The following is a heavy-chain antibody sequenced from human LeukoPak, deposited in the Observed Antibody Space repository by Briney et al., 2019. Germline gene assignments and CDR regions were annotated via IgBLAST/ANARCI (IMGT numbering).Heavy chain of an antibody. V-gene: IGHV4-59*01. D-gene: IGHD3-10*01. CDR1: GGSISSYY. J-gene: IGHJ5*02. Sequence: SETLSLICSVSGGSISSYYWSWIRQPPGKGLEWIGYIHYSGSTNYNPSLKSRVTISVDTSKNQFSLKLSSVTAADTAVYYCARDLVTMVRGGMGFDPWGQGTLVTVSS. CDR3: ARDLVTMVRGGMGFDP. CDR2: IHYSGST.